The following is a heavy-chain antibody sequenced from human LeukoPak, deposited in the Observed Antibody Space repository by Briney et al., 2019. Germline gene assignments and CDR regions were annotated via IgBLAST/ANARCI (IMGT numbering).Heavy chain of an antibody. D-gene: IGHD3-10*01. Sequence: GGYLRLSCAASGFTFSSYSMNWVRQAPGKGLEWVSSISSSSSYIYYADSVKGRFTISRDNAKNSLYLQMNGLRAEDTAVYYCARASMVRGVGWFDPWGQGTLVTVSS. CDR3: ARASMVRGVGWFDP. CDR1: GFTFSSYS. J-gene: IGHJ5*02. CDR2: ISSSSSYI. V-gene: IGHV3-21*01.